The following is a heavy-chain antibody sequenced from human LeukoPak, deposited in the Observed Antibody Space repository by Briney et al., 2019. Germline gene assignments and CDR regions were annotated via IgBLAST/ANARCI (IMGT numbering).Heavy chain of an antibody. CDR3: AIVIEYYFDY. J-gene: IGHJ4*02. Sequence: SVNVSCKASGGTFSSYAISWVRQAPGQGLEWMGGIIPIFGTANYAQKFQGRVTITTDESTSTAYMELRSLSSDDTAVSYCAIVIEYYFDYWGQGTLVTVSS. CDR1: GGTFSSYA. CDR2: IIPIFGTA. V-gene: IGHV1-69*05. D-gene: IGHD2-21*01.